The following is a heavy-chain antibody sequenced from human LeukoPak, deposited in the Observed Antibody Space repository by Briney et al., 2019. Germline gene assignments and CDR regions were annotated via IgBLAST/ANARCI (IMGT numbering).Heavy chain of an antibody. CDR2: IRRDGSNK. CDR3: AKDSSGWTNYFDY. J-gene: IGHJ4*02. V-gene: IGHV3-30*02. Sequence: GGSLRLSCAASGFTFSSYGMHWVRQAPGKGLECVAFIRRDGSNKYYADSVKGRFTISRDNSKNTLYLQMNSLRAEDTAVYYCAKDSSGWTNYFDYWGQGTLVTVSS. CDR1: GFTFSSYG. D-gene: IGHD6-19*01.